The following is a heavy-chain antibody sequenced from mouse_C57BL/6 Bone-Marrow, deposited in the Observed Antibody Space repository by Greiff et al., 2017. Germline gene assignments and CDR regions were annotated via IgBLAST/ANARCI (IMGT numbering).Heavy chain of an antibody. V-gene: IGHV1-18*01. J-gene: IGHJ2*01. CDR3: ARRGPYYYAFSYYFDY. CDR1: GYTFTDYN. CDR2: INPNNGGT. D-gene: IGHD1-1*01. Sequence: VQLQQSGPELVKPGASVKIPCKASGYTFTDYNMDWVKQSHGKSLEWIGDINPNNGGTIYNQKFKGKATLTVDKSSSTAYMELRSLTSEDTAVYYCARRGPYYYAFSYYFDYWGQGTTLTVSS.